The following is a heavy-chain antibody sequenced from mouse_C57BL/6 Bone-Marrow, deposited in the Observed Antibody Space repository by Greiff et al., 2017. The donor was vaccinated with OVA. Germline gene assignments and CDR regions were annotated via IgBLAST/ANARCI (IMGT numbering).Heavy chain of an antibody. V-gene: IGHV14-2*01. J-gene: IGHJ2*01. CDR1: GFNIKDYY. D-gene: IGHD4-1*01. CDR2: IDPEDGET. CDR3: ARRVTGGGDY. Sequence: VQLKESGAELVKPGASVKLSCTASGFNIKDYYMHWVKQRTEQGLEWIGRIDPEDGETKYAPKFQGKATLTVDQSSSTAYMQLNSLTSEDSAVYYCARRVTGGGDYWGQGTTLTVSS.